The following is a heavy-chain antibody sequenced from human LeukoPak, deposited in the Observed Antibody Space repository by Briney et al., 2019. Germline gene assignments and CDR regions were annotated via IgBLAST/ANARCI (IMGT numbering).Heavy chain of an antibody. CDR3: ARQGYYYDSIGMPRNYCFDY. V-gene: IGHV4-59*08. J-gene: IGHJ4*02. D-gene: IGHD3-22*01. Sequence: SETLSLTCTVSGGSISSYYWSWIRQPPGKGLEWIGYIYYSGSTNYNPSLKSRVTISVDTSKNQFSLKLSSVTAADTAVYYCARQGYYYDSIGMPRNYCFDYWGQGTLVTVSS. CDR1: GGSISSYY. CDR2: IYYSGST.